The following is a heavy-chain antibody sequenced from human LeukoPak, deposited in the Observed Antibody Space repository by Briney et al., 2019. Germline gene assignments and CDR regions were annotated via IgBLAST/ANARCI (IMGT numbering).Heavy chain of an antibody. J-gene: IGHJ4*02. Sequence: QPGTSLRLSCAASGFTLNSYAMHWVRQAPGMGLEWVAVITYDGYKEFYADSVKGRFTISRDNSKNTLYLQMNSLRAEDTAVYYCASTLQWLVLEDYWGQGTLVTVSS. D-gene: IGHD6-19*01. CDR1: GFTLNSYA. V-gene: IGHV3-30-3*01. CDR3: ASTLQWLVLEDY. CDR2: ITYDGYKE.